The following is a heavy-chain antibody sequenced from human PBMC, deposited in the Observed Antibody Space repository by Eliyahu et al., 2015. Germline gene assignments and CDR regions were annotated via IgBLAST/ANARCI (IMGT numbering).Heavy chain of an antibody. V-gene: IGHV3-73*01. CDR2: RSKANSYAT. Sequence: RSKANSYATAYAASVKGRFTISRDDSKNTAYLQMNSLKTEDTAVYYCTRCTPKGYDFWSGYYTYYGMDVWGQGTTVTVSS. J-gene: IGHJ6*02. D-gene: IGHD3-3*01. CDR3: TRCTPKGYDFWSGYYTYYGMDV.